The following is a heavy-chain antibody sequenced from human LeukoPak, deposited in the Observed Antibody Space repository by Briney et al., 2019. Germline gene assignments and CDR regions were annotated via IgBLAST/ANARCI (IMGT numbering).Heavy chain of an antibody. CDR3: AKDRHYYDFWSGYFTSPYFDY. J-gene: IGHJ4*02. V-gene: IGHV3-23*01. CDR1: GFTFSSYA. D-gene: IGHD3-3*01. CDR2: ISGSGGST. Sequence: QPGGSLRLSCAASGFTFSSYAMSWVRQAPGKGLEWVSAISGSGGSTYYADSVKGRFTISRDNSKNTLYLQMNSLRAEDTAVYYCAKDRHYYDFWSGYFTSPYFDYWGQGTLVTVSS.